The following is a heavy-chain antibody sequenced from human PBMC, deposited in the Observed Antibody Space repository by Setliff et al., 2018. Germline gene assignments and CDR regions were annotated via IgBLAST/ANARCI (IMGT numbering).Heavy chain of an antibody. CDR1: GGAISNYY. V-gene: IGHV4-4*08. CDR3: AREDGPNYYYYYMDI. J-gene: IGHJ6*03. D-gene: IGHD2-8*01. Sequence: SETLSLTCTVSGGAISNYYWSWIRQPPGKGLEWIGHIQTSGTTNYNPSLKSRVTISVDTSKNQFSLKLSAVTAADTAVYFCAREDGPNYYYYYMDIWGKGTTVTVSS. CDR2: IQTSGTT.